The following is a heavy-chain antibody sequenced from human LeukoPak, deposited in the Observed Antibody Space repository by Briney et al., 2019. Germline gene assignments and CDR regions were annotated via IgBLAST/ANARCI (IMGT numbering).Heavy chain of an antibody. J-gene: IGHJ4*02. CDR3: ARGKSIAARPLYY. Sequence: SETLSLTCTVSGGSISSYYWSWIRQPPGKGLEWLGYIYYSGSTNYNPSLKSRVTISVDTSKNQFSLKLSSVTAADTAVYYCARGKSIAARPLYYWGQGTLVTVSS. V-gene: IGHV4-59*12. CDR2: IYYSGST. D-gene: IGHD6-6*01. CDR1: GGSISSYY.